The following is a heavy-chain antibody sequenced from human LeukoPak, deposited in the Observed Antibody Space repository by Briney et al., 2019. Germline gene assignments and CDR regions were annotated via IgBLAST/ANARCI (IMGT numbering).Heavy chain of an antibody. J-gene: IGHJ4*02. CDR2: VSSGSTTT. Sequence: PGGSLRLSCVASGFTFSRFSMNWVRQAPGKGLEWISCVSSGSTTTYYADSVKGRFTISRDNAKNSLYLQMNSLRAEDTAVYYCARDLGSYSLGPPFDYWGQGSLVTVSS. CDR1: GFTFSRFS. CDR3: ARDLGSYSLGPPFDY. V-gene: IGHV3-48*01. D-gene: IGHD1-26*01.